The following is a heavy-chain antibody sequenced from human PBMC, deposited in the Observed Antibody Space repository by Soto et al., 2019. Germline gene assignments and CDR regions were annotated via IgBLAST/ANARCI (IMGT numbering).Heavy chain of an antibody. J-gene: IGHJ4*01. V-gene: IGHV3-9*01. CDR2: ITWNSGNI. Sequence: EVQLVESGGGLIQPGRSLRLSCAASGFNFDDYAMHWVRQAPGKGLEWVAGITWNSGNIAYADSVKGRFTISRDNAKNSLYLQMNSLRPEDTAFYFCAKDHLGGAMAVPFFDSRGHGALVTVSS. CDR1: GFNFDDYA. CDR3: AKDHLGGAMAVPFFDS. D-gene: IGHD3-16*01.